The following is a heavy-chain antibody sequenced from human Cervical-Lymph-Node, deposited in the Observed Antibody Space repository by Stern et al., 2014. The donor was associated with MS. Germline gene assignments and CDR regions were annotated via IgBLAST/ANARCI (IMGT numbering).Heavy chain of an antibody. J-gene: IGHJ6*02. D-gene: IGHD4/OR15-4a*01. CDR1: GYTFTNYY. CDR3: ARGSTIFYGMDV. CDR2: INPRGGGT. V-gene: IGHV1-46*01. Sequence: QVQLVQSGAEVKKPGASVKVSCKAPGYTFTNYYMNWVRQAPGQGLEWMGIINPRGGGTSYAQKFQGRVTVTRDTSTSTVYMELSSLRSEDTAVYYCARGSTIFYGMDVWGQGTTVTVSS.